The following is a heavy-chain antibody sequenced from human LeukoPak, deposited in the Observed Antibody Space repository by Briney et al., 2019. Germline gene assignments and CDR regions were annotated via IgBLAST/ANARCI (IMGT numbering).Heavy chain of an antibody. Sequence: SETLSLTCAVYGESFTGYYGSWIRQPPGKGLEWIGEVNHSGSTNYNPSLKSRVTISVDTSKNQFSLKLSSVTAADTAVYYCARPIGYCSSTSCWGAFDIWGQGTMVTVSS. CDR2: VNHSGST. CDR1: GESFTGYY. V-gene: IGHV4-34*01. J-gene: IGHJ3*02. D-gene: IGHD2-2*01. CDR3: ARPIGYCSSTSCWGAFDI.